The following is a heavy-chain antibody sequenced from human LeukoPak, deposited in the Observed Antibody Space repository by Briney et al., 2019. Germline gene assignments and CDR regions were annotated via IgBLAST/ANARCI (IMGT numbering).Heavy chain of an antibody. CDR1: GGSISSSSYY. V-gene: IGHV4-39*07. CDR3: TRGNGWYYY. J-gene: IGHJ4*02. D-gene: IGHD2-15*01. CDR2: IYYSGST. Sequence: SETLSLTCTVSGGSISSSSYYWGWIRQPPGKGLEWIGSIYYSGSTYYSPSLLSRVTISVDTSKNQVSLKLSSVTAADTAVYYCTRGNGWYYYWGQGTLVTVSS.